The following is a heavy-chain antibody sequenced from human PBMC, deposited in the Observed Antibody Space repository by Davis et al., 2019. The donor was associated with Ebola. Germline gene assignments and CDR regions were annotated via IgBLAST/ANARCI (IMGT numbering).Heavy chain of an antibody. V-gene: IGHV3-7*01. D-gene: IGHD6-13*01. CDR1: GFTFSNYW. J-gene: IGHJ5*02. Sequence: GESLKISCAASGFTFSNYWMNWVRQAPGKGLEWVANIKQDGSEKYYVDSVKGRFTVSRDNSKNSLYLQMNSLRAEDTAVYYCARVQAAAGRGDNWLEPWGQGTLVTVSS. CDR2: IKQDGSEK. CDR3: ARVQAAAGRGDNWLEP.